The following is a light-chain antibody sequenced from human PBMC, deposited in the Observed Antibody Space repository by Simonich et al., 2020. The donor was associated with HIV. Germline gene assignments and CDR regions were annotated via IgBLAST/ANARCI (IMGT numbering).Light chain of an antibody. CDR2: AAS. Sequence: DIQLTQSPSFLSASVGDRVTITCRASQSISRYLNWYQQKPGKAPRLLIYAASSLQSGFPSRFSGSGSGTDFTLTISSLQPEDFATYYCQQSYSTPMYTFGQGTKLEI. CDR1: QSISRY. V-gene: IGKV1-39*01. CDR3: QQSYSTPMYT. J-gene: IGKJ2*01.